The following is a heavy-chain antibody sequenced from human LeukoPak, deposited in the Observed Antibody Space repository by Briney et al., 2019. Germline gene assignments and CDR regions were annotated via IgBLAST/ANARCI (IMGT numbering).Heavy chain of an antibody. CDR3: ARRGGFRGSSISCYKH. CDR2: IYYSGST. V-gene: IGHV4-39*01. Sequence: SETLSLTCTVSGGSISSSSYYWGWIRQPPGKGLEWIGSIYYSGSTYYCPSLKSRVTISVDTSKNQFSLKLTSVTAADTAVYYCARRGGFRGSSISCYKHWGQGTLVTVSS. J-gene: IGHJ4*02. D-gene: IGHD2-2*01. CDR1: GGSISSSSYY.